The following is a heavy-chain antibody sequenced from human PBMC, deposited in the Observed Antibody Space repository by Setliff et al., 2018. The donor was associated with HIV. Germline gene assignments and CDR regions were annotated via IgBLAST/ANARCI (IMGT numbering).Heavy chain of an antibody. J-gene: IGHJ4*02. D-gene: IGHD3-22*01. CDR2: SHTSGNT. CDR3: ARHAIDSGGYYSQFDY. CDR1: GGSISRFY. V-gene: IGHV4-4*09. Sequence: TSETLSLTCTVSGGSISRFYWSWIRQPPGKGLEWIGYSHTSGNTNYNPSLKSRVTISVDTSKNQFPLKLSSVTAADTAVYYCARHAIDSGGYYSQFDYWGQGTLVTVSS.